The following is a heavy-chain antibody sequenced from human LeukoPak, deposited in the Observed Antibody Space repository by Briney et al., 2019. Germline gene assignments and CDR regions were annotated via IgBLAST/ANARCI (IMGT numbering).Heavy chain of an antibody. Sequence: SETLSLTCTVPGGSISSYYWSWIRQPPGKGLEWIGYIYYSGSTNYNPSLKSRVTISVDTSKNQFSLKLSSVTAADTAVYYCARARPRSVYYFDYWGQGTLVTVSS. CDR2: IYYSGST. V-gene: IGHV4-59*01. CDR3: ARARPRSVYYFDY. J-gene: IGHJ4*02. D-gene: IGHD6-6*01. CDR1: GGSISSYY.